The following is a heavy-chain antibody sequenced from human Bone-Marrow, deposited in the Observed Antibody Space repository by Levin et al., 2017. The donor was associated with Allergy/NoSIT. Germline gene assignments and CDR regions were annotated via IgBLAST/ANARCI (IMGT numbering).Heavy chain of an antibody. CDR2: IGTAGDT. CDR1: GFTFSSYD. CDR3: ARGAYCSSTSCYTGGDYGMDV. J-gene: IGHJ6*02. Sequence: GGSLRLSCAASGFTFSSYDMHWVRQATGKGLEWVSAIGTAGDTYYPGSVKGRFTISRENAKNSLYLQMNSLRAGDTAVYYCARGAYCSSTSCYTGGDYGMDVWGQGTTVTVSS. D-gene: IGHD2-2*02. V-gene: IGHV3-13*01.